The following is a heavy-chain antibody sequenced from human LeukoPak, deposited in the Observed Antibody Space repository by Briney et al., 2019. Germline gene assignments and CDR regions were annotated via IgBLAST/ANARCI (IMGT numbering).Heavy chain of an antibody. Sequence: SETLSLTCTVSGGSISSYCWSWIRHPPGKGLEWIGYIYYSGNTKYNPSLKSRVTISVDTSKNQFSLKLSSVTAADTAVYYCARDLSGGSLDYWGQGTLVTVSS. V-gene: IGHV4-59*12. CDR2: IYYSGNT. CDR1: GGSISSYC. D-gene: IGHD2-15*01. CDR3: ARDLSGGSLDY. J-gene: IGHJ4*02.